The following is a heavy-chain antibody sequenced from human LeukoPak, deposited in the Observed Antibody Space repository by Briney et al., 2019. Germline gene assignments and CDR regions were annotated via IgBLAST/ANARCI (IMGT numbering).Heavy chain of an antibody. CDR1: GGTFSSYA. J-gene: IGHJ6*03. D-gene: IGHD3-10*01. CDR3: ARPSGEAGPNYYYYYMDV. Sequence: GASVKVSCKASGGTFSSYAISWVRQAPGQGLEWMGGIIPIFGTANYAQKFQGRVTITADESTSTAYMELSSLRSEDTAVYYCARPSGEAGPNYYYYYMDVWGKGTTVTVSS. CDR2: IIPIFGTA. V-gene: IGHV1-69*13.